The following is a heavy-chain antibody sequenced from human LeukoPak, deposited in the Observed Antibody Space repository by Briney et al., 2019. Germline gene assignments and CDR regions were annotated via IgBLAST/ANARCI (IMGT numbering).Heavy chain of an antibody. CDR2: IFSDGSIT. Sequence: GGSLRLSCAASGFTFRTYWMHWVRQAPGKGLVWVSRIFSDGSITSYADSVQGSVKGRFTISRDNARNTLYLQMNSLRVEDTAVYYGAKGVVAANNAAYYGMDVWGQGTTVTVSS. CDR3: AKGVVAANNAAYYGMDV. J-gene: IGHJ6*02. CDR1: GFTFRTYW. V-gene: IGHV3-74*01. D-gene: IGHD2-15*01.